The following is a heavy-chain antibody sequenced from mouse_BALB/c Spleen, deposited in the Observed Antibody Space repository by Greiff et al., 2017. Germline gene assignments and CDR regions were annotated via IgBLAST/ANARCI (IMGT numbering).Heavy chain of an antibody. D-gene: IGHD1-1*01. V-gene: IGHV1-69*02. CDR3: TRSPYYGSSYYYAMDY. CDR2: IYPSDSYT. Sequence: VQLQQSGAELVRPGASVKLSCKASGYTFTSYWINWVKQRPGQGLEWIGNIYPSDSYTNYNQKFKDKATLTVDKSSSTAYMQLSSPTSEDSAVYYCTRSPYYGSSYYYAMDYWGQGTSVTVSS. CDR1: GYTFTSYW. J-gene: IGHJ4*01.